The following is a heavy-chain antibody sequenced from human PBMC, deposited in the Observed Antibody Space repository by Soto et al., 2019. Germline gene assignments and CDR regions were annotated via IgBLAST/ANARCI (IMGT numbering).Heavy chain of an antibody. CDR3: AHRWGPRTQSGDYYFDY. Sequence: QITLKESGPTLVKPTQTLTLTCTFSGFSLSTSGVGVGWIRQPPGKALEWLALIYWDDDKRYSPSLKSRLTITKDTSNIQVLPTMTNMDPVDTATYYCAHRWGPRTQSGDYYFDYWGQGTLVTVSS. D-gene: IGHD4-17*01. V-gene: IGHV2-5*02. CDR1: GFSLSTSGVG. J-gene: IGHJ4*02. CDR2: IYWDDDK.